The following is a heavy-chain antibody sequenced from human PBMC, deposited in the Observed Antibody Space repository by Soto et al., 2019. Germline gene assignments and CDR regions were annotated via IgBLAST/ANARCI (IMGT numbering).Heavy chain of an antibody. D-gene: IGHD4-17*01. CDR3: VKNGDYSYYYAMDV. J-gene: IGHJ6*02. CDR1: GFTFSDYF. CDR2: ISSSSIST. Sequence: QVQLVESGGGLVMPGGSLRLSCAASGFTFSDYFMSWIREAPGKGPEWISHISSSSISTNYADSVKGRFTISRDNSKNSLYLEMTSLTAEDMAIYYCVKNGDYSYYYAMDVWGQGTTVSVSS. V-gene: IGHV3-11*06.